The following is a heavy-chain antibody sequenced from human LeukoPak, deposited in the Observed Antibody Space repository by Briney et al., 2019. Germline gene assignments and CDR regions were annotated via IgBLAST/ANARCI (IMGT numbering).Heavy chain of an antibody. CDR3: AKRAHYGSGSYYTLDY. Sequence: GGSLRLSCAASGFTFSSYAMSWVRQAPGKGLEWVSAISGSGGSTYYADSVKGRFTISRDNSKNTLYLRMNSLRAEDTAVYYCAKRAHYGSGSYYTLDYWGQGTLVTVSS. CDR2: ISGSGGST. CDR1: GFTFSSYA. D-gene: IGHD3-10*01. V-gene: IGHV3-23*01. J-gene: IGHJ4*02.